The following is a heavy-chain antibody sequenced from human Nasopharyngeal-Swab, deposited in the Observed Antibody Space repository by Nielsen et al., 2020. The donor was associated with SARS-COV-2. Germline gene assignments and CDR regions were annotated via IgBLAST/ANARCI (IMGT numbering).Heavy chain of an antibody. Sequence: ASVKVSCKASGYTFTGYYMHWVRQAPGQGLEWMGWINPNSGGTNYAQKFQGWVTMTRDTSISTAYMELSRLRSDDTAVYYCARGKAFRPTAMSGYQDYWGQGTLVTVSS. V-gene: IGHV1-2*04. J-gene: IGHJ4*02. CDR2: INPNSGGT. CDR1: GYTFTGYY. CDR3: ARGKAFRPTAMSGYQDY. D-gene: IGHD2-2*01.